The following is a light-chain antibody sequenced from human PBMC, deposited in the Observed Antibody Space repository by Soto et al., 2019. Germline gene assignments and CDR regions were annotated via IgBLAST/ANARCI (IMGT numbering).Light chain of an antibody. V-gene: IGLV1-40*01. CDR2: GNS. Sequence: QSVLTQPPSVSGAPGQRVTISCTGSSSNIGAGYDVHWYQQLPGTAPKLLIYGNSNRPSGVPDRFSGSKSGTSVSLAINGLQAEDEADYYCQSYDSSLSGYVVVTGTKVTVL. CDR1: SSNIGAGYD. J-gene: IGLJ1*01. CDR3: QSYDSSLSGYV.